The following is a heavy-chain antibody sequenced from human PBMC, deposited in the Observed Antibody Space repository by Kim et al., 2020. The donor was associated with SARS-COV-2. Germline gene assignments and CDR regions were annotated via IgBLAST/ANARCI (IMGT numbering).Heavy chain of an antibody. CDR3: ARGYYYDSSGYPKLVDF. V-gene: IGHV1-8*01. CDR2: MNPNSGNT. J-gene: IGHJ4*02. D-gene: IGHD3-22*01. CDR1: GYTFTSYD. Sequence: ASVKVSCKASGYTFTSYDINWVRQATGQGFEWMGWMNPNSGNTGYAQKFQGRVTMTRNTSITTAYMELSSLRSEDTAVYYCARGYYYDSSGYPKLVDFWGQGTLVTVSS.